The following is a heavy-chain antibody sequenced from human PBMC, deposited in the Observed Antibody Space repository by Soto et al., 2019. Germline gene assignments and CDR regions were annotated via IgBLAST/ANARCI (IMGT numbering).Heavy chain of an antibody. CDR1: RYIFTAYF. J-gene: IGHJ5*02. V-gene: IGHV1-2*02. CDR3: ASHHPGARFDP. Sequence: QVQLVQSGAEVKKPGASVKVSCKAPRYIFTAYFMHWVRQAPGQGFEWMGWINPNNGATHYGLSFQGRVTMTRDTSISTAYRELSSRRSDDTAVYSWASHHPGARFDPWGQGTLVIVSS. CDR2: INPNNGAT.